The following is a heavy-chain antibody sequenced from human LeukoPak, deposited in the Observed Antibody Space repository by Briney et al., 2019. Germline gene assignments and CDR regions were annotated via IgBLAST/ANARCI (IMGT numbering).Heavy chain of an antibody. Sequence: ASVKVSCKASGYTFTGYYMHWVRQAPGQGLEWMGWINPYSGGTNYAQKFQGRVTMTRDTSISTAYMELSRLRSDDTAVYYCARDMVESTSWNWFDPWGQGTLVTVSS. J-gene: IGHJ5*02. CDR2: INPYSGGT. V-gene: IGHV1-2*02. D-gene: IGHD2-2*01. CDR3: ARDMVESTSWNWFDP. CDR1: GYTFTGYY.